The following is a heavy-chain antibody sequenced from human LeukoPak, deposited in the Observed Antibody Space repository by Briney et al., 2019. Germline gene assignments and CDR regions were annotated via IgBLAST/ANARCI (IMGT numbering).Heavy chain of an antibody. V-gene: IGHV4-59*01. D-gene: IGHD6-19*01. CDR1: GDSISSYY. CDR2: IYYSGST. CDR3: ARDLAVAEGSNWFDP. Sequence: SETLSLTCTVSGDSISSYYWSWIRQPPGKGLEWIGYIYYSGSTNYNPSLKSRVTISVDTSKNQFSLKLSSVTAADTAVYYCARDLAVAEGSNWFDPWGQGTLVTVSS. J-gene: IGHJ5*02.